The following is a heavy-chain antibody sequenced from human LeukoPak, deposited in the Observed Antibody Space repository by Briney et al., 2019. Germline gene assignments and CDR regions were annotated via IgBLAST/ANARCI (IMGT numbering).Heavy chain of an antibody. CDR1: GGSIRSYY. J-gene: IGHJ6*03. Sequence: SETLSLTCTVSGGSIRSYYWSWIRQPPGKGLEWIGYIYYSGSTNYNPPLKSRVAISIDESKTQFSLKLSSVTAADTAVYYCARQLMIDYYYYYYYMDVWGRGTTVTISS. CDR2: IYYSGST. CDR3: ARQLMIDYYYYYYYMDV. D-gene: IGHD3-22*01. V-gene: IGHV4-59*08.